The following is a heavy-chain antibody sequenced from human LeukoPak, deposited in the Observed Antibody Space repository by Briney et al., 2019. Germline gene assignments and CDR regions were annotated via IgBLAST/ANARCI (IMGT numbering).Heavy chain of an antibody. V-gene: IGHV4-34*01. CDR1: GGSFSGYY. D-gene: IGHD2-2*01. Sequence: PSETLSLTCAVYGGSFSGYYWSWIRQPPGKGLERIGEINHSGSTNYNPSLKSRVTISVDTSKNQFSLKLSSVTAADTAVYYCARSSPLGYCSSTSRPFSYWGQGTLVTVSS. CDR2: INHSGST. J-gene: IGHJ4*02. CDR3: ARSSPLGYCSSTSRPFSY.